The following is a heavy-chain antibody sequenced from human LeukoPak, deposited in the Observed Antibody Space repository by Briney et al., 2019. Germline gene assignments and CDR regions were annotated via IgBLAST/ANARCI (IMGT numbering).Heavy chain of an antibody. Sequence: EASVKVSCKASGYTFTSYGISWVRQAPGQGLEWMGWISAYNGNTNYAQKLQGRVTMTTDTSTSTAYMELRSLSSDDTAVYYCARDSHSVVVVAATRNDAFDIWGQGTMVTVSS. CDR2: ISAYNGNT. J-gene: IGHJ3*02. CDR1: GYTFTSYG. D-gene: IGHD2-15*01. CDR3: ARDSHSVVVVAATRNDAFDI. V-gene: IGHV1-18*01.